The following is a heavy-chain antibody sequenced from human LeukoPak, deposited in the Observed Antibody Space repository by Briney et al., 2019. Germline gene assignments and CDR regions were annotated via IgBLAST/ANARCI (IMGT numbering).Heavy chain of an antibody. J-gene: IGHJ4*02. V-gene: IGHV1-2*02. Sequence: ASVKVSCKASGYTFTGYYMHWVRQAPGQGLEWMGWINPNSGGTNYAQKFQGRVTMTRDTSISTAYMELSRLRSDDTAVYYCARDATYYDFWSGYKGGFDYWGQGTLVTVSS. CDR3: ARDATYYDFWSGYKGGFDY. CDR1: GYTFTGYY. D-gene: IGHD3-3*01. CDR2: INPNSGGT.